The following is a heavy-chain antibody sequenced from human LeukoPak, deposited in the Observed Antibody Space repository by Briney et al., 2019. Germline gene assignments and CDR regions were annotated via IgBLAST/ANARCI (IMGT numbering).Heavy chain of an antibody. J-gene: IGHJ5*02. D-gene: IGHD3-22*01. CDR2: ISGSGGST. Sequence: GGSLRLSCAASGFTFSSYAMSWVRQAPGKGLEWVSAISGSGGSTYYADSVKGRFTISRDNSKNTLYLQMNSLRAEDTAVYYCARLVRDSSGENWFDPWGQGTLVTVSS. CDR3: ARLVRDSSGENWFDP. V-gene: IGHV3-23*01. CDR1: GFTFSSYA.